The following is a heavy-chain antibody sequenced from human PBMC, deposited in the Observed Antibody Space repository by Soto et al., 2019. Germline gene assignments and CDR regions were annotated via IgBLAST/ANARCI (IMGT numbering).Heavy chain of an antibody. V-gene: IGHV3-73*01. J-gene: IGHJ6*02. Sequence: EVQLVESGGGLVQPGGSLKLSCAASGFTFSGSAMHWVRQASGKGLEWVGRIRSKANSYATAYAAWVKGRFTISRDDSKNTAYLQMNSLKTEDTAVYYCTTAPVSTLFYGMDVWGQGTTVSVSS. D-gene: IGHD3-16*01. CDR1: GFTFSGSA. CDR3: TTAPVSTLFYGMDV. CDR2: IRSKANSYAT.